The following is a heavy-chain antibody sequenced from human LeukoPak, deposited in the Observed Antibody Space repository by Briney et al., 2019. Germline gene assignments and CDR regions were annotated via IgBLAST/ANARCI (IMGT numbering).Heavy chain of an antibody. CDR3: ARADVGVPAAIVRYYYYYGMDV. D-gene: IGHD2-2*02. V-gene: IGHV4-34*01. CDR1: GGSFSGYY. J-gene: IGHJ6*02. Sequence: SETLSLTCAVYGGSFSGYYWSWIRQPPGKGLEWIGEINHSGSTNYNPSLKSRVTISVDTSKNQFSLKLSSVTAADTPVYYCARADVGVPAAIVRYYYYYGMDVWGQGTTVTVSS. CDR2: INHSGST.